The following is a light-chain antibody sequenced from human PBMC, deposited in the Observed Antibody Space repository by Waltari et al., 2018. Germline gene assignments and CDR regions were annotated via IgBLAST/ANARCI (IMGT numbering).Light chain of an antibody. Sequence: IVLTQSPATLSLSPGERATLSCRASQSISSNLAWYQQKPGQAPRLLIYGASTRATGIPARFSGSGSGTEFTLTISSLQSEDFAVYYCQQYNNWPLLLTFGGGTKVEIK. CDR1: QSISSN. J-gene: IGKJ4*01. CDR3: QQYNNWPLLLT. V-gene: IGKV3D-15*01. CDR2: GAS.